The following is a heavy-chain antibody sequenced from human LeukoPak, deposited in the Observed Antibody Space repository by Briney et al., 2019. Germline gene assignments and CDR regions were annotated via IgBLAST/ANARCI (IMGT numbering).Heavy chain of an antibody. CDR1: GFTFSSYG. V-gene: IGHV3-23*01. CDR3: AKDPPFGSQEAFDV. Sequence: GGSLRLSCAASGFTFSSYGMRWVRQAPGKGLEWVSGISASGVSTYYADSVKGRLTMSRDNDKNTLYLQLSGLRAEDAAIYYCAKDPPFGSQEAFDVWGQGTMVTVSS. CDR2: ISASGVST. D-gene: IGHD3-3*01. J-gene: IGHJ3*01.